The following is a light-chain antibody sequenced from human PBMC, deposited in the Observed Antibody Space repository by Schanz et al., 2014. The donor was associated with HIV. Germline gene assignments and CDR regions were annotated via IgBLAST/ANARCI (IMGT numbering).Light chain of an antibody. CDR2: DNN. CDR1: SSNIGDNY. V-gene: IGLV1-51*01. Sequence: QSVLTQPPSVSAAPGQKVAISCSGGSSNIGDNYVSWYQQFPGTAPKLLIYDNNRRPSGIPGRFSGAKSGTSATLGITGLQTGDEADYYCGTSDSSLSAGWVFGGGTKVTVL. J-gene: IGLJ3*02. CDR3: GTSDSSLSAGWV.